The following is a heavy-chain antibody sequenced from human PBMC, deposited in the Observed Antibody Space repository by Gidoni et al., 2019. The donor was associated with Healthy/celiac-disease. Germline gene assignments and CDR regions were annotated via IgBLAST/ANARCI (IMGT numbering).Heavy chain of an antibody. Sequence: QVQLQESGPGLVKPSQTLSLTCTVSGGSISSGGYYWSWIRQHPGKGREWIGYIYYSGSTYYNPSLKSRVTISVDTSKNQFSLKLSSVTAADTAVYYCARGSATTVTDYYFDYWGQGTLVTVSS. CDR2: IYYSGST. CDR1: GGSISSGGYY. J-gene: IGHJ4*02. D-gene: IGHD4-17*01. CDR3: ARGSATTVTDYYFDY. V-gene: IGHV4-31*03.